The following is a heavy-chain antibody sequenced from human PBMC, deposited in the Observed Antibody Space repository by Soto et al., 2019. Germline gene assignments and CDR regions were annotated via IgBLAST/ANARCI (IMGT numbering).Heavy chain of an antibody. CDR3: AGGDYYHSSGYYFYYYTMDV. V-gene: IGHV4-39*01. CDR1: GGSISISSYY. D-gene: IGHD3-22*01. CDR2: VYYGGST. Sequence: SETLSLTCTVSGGSISISSYYWCWIRHPPGKGLEWIGNVYYGGSTYYNPSLRSRVTISVETSKSQFSLKLSSVTAADTAVYYCAGGDYYHSSGYYFYYYTMDVWGQGTTVTVPS. J-gene: IGHJ6*02.